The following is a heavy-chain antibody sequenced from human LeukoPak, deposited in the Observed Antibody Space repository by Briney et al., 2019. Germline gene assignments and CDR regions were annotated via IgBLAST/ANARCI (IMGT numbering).Heavy chain of an antibody. CDR1: GYSISSGYY. CDR3: ARPNSGWYYYYGMDV. V-gene: IGHV4-38-2*02. Sequence: PSETLSLTCTVSGYSISSGYYWGWIRQPPGKGLEWIGSIYHSGSTYYNPSLKSRVTISVDTSKDQFSLKLSSVTAADTAVYYRARPNSGWYYYYGMDVWGQGTTVTVSS. CDR2: IYHSGST. J-gene: IGHJ6*02. D-gene: IGHD6-19*01.